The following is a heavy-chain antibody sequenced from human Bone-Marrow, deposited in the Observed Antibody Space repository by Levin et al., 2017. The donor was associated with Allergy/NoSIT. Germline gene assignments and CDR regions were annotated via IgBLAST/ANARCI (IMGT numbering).Heavy chain of an antibody. CDR2: IKSKTDGGTT. Sequence: GESLKISCAASGFTFSNAWMSWVRQAPGKGLEWVGRIKSKTDGGTTDYAAPVKGRFTISRDDSKNTLYLQMNSLKTEDTAVYYCTTDRGGMDTAMVVPGDYYYYGMDVWGQGTTVTVSS. D-gene: IGHD5-18*01. J-gene: IGHJ6*02. V-gene: IGHV3-15*01. CDR3: TTDRGGMDTAMVVPGDYYYYGMDV. CDR1: GFTFSNAW.